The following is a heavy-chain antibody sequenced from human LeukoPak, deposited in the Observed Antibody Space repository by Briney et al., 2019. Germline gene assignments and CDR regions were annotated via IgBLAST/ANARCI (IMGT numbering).Heavy chain of an antibody. Sequence: GASVKLSCKASGYTFTSYSIHWLRQAPGQRPEWMGWINAGNGDTKYSQKFQGRVTITRDTSASTAYMDLSSLRSEDTALYYCARDSTLAWGDCWFDPWGQGTLVTVSS. D-gene: IGHD3/OR15-3a*01. CDR1: GYTFTSYS. CDR2: INAGNGDT. CDR3: ARDSTLAWGDCWFDP. V-gene: IGHV1-3*01. J-gene: IGHJ5*02.